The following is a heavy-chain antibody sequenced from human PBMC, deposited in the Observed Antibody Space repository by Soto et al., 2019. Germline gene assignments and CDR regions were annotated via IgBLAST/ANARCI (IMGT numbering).Heavy chain of an antibody. J-gene: IGHJ6*02. V-gene: IGHV1-2*04. CDR1: GYTFTGYY. D-gene: IGHD5-12*01. CDR3: ASDRKGRWLPKYYYYGMDV. CDR2: ISPNSGGT. Sequence: ASVKVSCKASGYTFTGYYMHWVRQAPGQGLEWMGWISPNSGGTSYAQKFQGWVTMTRDTSISTAYMELSRLRSDDTAVYYCASDRKGRWLPKYYYYGMDVCGQGPTVTVSS.